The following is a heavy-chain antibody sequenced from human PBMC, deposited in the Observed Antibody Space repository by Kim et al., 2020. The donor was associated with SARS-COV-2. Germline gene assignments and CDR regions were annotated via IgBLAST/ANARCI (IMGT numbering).Heavy chain of an antibody. CDR2: LSANSGDT. D-gene: IGHD2-15*01. V-gene: IGHV1-2*06. J-gene: IGHJ4*01. Sequence: ASVKVSCKASGYTFTDYHMHWVRQAPGQGLEWMGRLSANSGDTNYPQKFQGRVTMTRETSISTVYLELTRLRSDDTAVYYCARSSLLDFDYWGHGTLVTV. CDR3: ARSSLLDFDY. CDR1: GYTFTDYH.